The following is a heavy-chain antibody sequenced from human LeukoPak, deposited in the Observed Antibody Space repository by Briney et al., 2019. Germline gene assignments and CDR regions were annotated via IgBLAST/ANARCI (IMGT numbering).Heavy chain of an antibody. J-gene: IGHJ4*02. D-gene: IGHD2-2*01. CDR1: GFTFSSYG. Sequence: PGGSLRLSCAASGFTFSSYGMHWVRQAPGKGLEWVAVISYDGSNKYYADSVKGRFTISRDNSKNTLYLQMNSLRAEDTAVYYCARDMEVGYCSSTSCYLFDYWGQGTLVTVSS. V-gene: IGHV3-30*03. CDR3: ARDMEVGYCSSTSCYLFDY. CDR2: ISYDGSNK.